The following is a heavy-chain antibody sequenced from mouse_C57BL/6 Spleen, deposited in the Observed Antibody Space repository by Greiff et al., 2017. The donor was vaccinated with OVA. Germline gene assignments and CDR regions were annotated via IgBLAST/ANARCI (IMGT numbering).Heavy chain of an antibody. V-gene: IGHV5-9-1*02. CDR1: GFTFSSYA. CDR2: ISSGGDYI. Sequence: EVMLVESGEGLVKPGGSLKLSCAASGFTFSSYAMSWVRQTPEKRLEWVAYISSGGDYIYYADTVKGRFTISRDNARNTLYLQMSSLKSEDTAMYYCTREGSSYNFDYWGQGTTLTVSS. J-gene: IGHJ2*01. D-gene: IGHD1-1*01. CDR3: TREGSSYNFDY.